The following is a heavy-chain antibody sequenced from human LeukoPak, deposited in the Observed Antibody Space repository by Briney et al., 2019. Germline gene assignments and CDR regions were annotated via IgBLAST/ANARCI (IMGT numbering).Heavy chain of an antibody. D-gene: IGHD3-10*01. CDR1: DFSVSNYW. Sequence: GGSLRLSCTASDFSVSNYWMTWVRQAPGKGLEWAANIKFDGSQTYYVDSVKGRFTVSRDNAKDSLYLLMNNLRADDTAVYYRARRKGYFGGSGDNYYLDLWGKGTPVSVSS. V-gene: IGHV3-7*01. J-gene: IGHJ6*03. CDR3: ARRKGYFGGSGDNYYLDL. CDR2: IKFDGSQT.